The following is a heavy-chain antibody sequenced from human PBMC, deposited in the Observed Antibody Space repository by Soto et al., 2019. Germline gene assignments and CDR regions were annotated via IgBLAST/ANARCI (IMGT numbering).Heavy chain of an antibody. V-gene: IGHV4-61*01. CDR3: ARDPRPSYCSGGSCYSSDYYYYGMDV. D-gene: IGHD2-15*01. CDR1: GGSVSSGSYY. CDR2: IYYSGST. J-gene: IGHJ6*02. Sequence: LETLSLTCTVSGGSVSSGSYYWSWIRQPPGKGLEWIGYIYYSGSTNYNPSLKSRVTISVDTSKNQFSLKLSSVTAADTAVYYCARDPRPSYCSGGSCYSSDYYYYGMDVWGQGTTVTVSS.